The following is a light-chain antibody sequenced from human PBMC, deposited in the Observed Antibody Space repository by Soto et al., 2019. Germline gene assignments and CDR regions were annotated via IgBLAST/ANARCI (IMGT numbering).Light chain of an antibody. V-gene: IGLV8-61*01. J-gene: IGLJ3*02. CDR3: VLDMGSGIWG. Sequence: QTVVTQEPSFSVSPGRTVTLTCGLSSGSVSTSYYPSWYQQTPGQAPRTLIYSTNTRSSGVPDRFSGSILGNKAALTITGAQADDESDYYCVLDMGSGIWGFGGGTKLTVL. CDR2: STN. CDR1: SGSVSTSYY.